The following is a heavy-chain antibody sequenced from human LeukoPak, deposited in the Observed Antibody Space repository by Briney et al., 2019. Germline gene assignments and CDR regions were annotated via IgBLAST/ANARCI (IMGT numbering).Heavy chain of an antibody. J-gene: IGHJ5*02. V-gene: IGHV4-30-2*01. D-gene: IGHD3-10*01. CDR1: GGSISSGGYS. CDR3: ARGNTMVRGVIITLPWFDP. Sequence: SQTLSLTCAVSGGSISSGGYSWSWIRQPPGKGLEWIGYIYHIGSTYYNPSLKSRVTISVDRSKNQFSLKLSSVTAADTAVYYCARGNTMVRGVIITLPWFDPWGQGTLVTVSS. CDR2: IYHIGST.